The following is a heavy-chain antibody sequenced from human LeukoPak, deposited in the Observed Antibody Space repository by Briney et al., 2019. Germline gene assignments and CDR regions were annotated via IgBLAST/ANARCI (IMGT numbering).Heavy chain of an antibody. V-gene: IGHV3-48*02. J-gene: IGHJ4*02. Sequence: GGSLRLSCAASGXTFNSYSMNWVRQAPGKGLEWISYITSSSSTIYYADSVKGRFTISRDNAKNSLYLQMNSLRDEDTAVYYCARNSVGAANFDYWGQGTLVTVSS. D-gene: IGHD1-26*01. CDR3: ARNSVGAANFDY. CDR2: ITSSSSTI. CDR1: GXTFNSYS.